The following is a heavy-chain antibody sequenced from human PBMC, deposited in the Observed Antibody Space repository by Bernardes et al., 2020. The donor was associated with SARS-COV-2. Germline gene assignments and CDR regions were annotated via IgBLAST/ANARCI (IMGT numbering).Heavy chain of an antibody. J-gene: IGHJ4*02. CDR2: IYTTGTT. D-gene: IGHD1-1*01. CDR3: ARVVVERSTTTGYFDH. V-gene: IGHV4-61*02. CDR1: GVSVGSGSYY. Sequence: SETLSLTCTVSGVSVGSGSYYWSWIRQPAGKGLEWIGRIYTTGTTNQNPSLKNRVTMSIDRSMNQFSLKLGSVTAADTAVYYCARVVVERSTTTGYFDHWGQGTLVSVSS.